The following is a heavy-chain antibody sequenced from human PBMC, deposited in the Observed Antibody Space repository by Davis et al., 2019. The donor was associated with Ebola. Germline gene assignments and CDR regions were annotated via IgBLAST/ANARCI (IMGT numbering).Heavy chain of an antibody. J-gene: IGHJ4*02. D-gene: IGHD3-3*01. V-gene: IGHV4-59*08. CDR1: GGSISSYY. CDR3: ARVMYYDFWSGYYDY. CDR2: IYYSGST. Sequence: PSETLSLTCTVSGGSISSYYWSWIRQPPGKGLEWIGYIYYSGSTNYNPSLKSRVTISVDTSKNQFSLKLSSVTAADTAVYYCARVMYYDFWSGYYDYWGQGTLVTVSS.